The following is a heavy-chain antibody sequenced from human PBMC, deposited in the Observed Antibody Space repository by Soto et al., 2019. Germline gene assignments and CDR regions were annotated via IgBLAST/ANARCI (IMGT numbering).Heavy chain of an antibody. V-gene: IGHV1-69*01. CDR2: IIPIFGTA. CDR1: GGTFSSYA. D-gene: IGHD3-10*01. Sequence: QVQLVQSGAEVKKPGSSVKVSCKASGGTFSSYAISWVRQAPGQGLEWMGGIIPIFGTANYAQKIQGRVTITADESTSTAYMELSSLRSEDTAVYYCARGTTMVRGNRYGLDPYYYYGMDVWGQGTTVTVSS. CDR3: ARGTTMVRGNRYGLDPYYYYGMDV. J-gene: IGHJ6*02.